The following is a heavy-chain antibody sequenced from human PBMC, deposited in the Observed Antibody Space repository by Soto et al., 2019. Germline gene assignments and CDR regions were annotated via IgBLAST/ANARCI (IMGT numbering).Heavy chain of an antibody. J-gene: IGHJ6*02. V-gene: IGHV1-3*01. CDR1: GYTFTSYG. CDR2: INAGNGNT. Sequence: ASVKVSCKASGYTFTSYGISWVRQAPGQRLEWMGWINAGNGNTKYSQKFQGRVTITRDTSASTAYMELSSLRSEDTAVYYCARGLDTAMAHYYYYGMDVWGQGTTVTVSS. D-gene: IGHD5-18*01. CDR3: ARGLDTAMAHYYYYGMDV.